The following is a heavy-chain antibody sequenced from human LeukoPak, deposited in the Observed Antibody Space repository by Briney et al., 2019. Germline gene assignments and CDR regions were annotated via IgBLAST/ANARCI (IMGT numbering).Heavy chain of an antibody. CDR1: GGSFSGYY. V-gene: IGHV4-34*01. D-gene: IGHD3-9*01. J-gene: IGHJ4*02. Sequence: PSETLSLTCAVYGGSFSGYYWSWIRQPPGKGLEWIGEINHSGSTNHNPSLKSRVTISVDTSKNQFSLKLGSVTAADTAVYYCARGARSGLRYFDWLFDPFDYWGQGTLVTVSS. CDR3: ARGARSGLRYFDWLFDPFDY. CDR2: INHSGST.